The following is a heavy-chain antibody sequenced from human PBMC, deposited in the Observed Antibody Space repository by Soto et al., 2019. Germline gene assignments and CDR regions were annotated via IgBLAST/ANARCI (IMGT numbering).Heavy chain of an antibody. CDR3: AKDTGPN. CDR2: ISWNSNTI. Sequence: SLRLSCAACGFTFDNYAMHWVRQAPGKGLEWVSGISWNSNTIAYADSVKGRFTISRDNAKNSLYLQMNSLRAEDTAFYYCAKDTGPNWGQGTLVTVSS. V-gene: IGHV3-9*01. J-gene: IGHJ4*02. CDR1: GFTFDNYA.